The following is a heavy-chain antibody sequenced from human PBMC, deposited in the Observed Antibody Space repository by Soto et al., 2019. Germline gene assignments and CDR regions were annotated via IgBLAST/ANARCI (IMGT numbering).Heavy chain of an antibody. V-gene: IGHV4-39*01. CDR1: GGSISSSSYY. D-gene: IGHD1-7*01. CDR3: ARLAGTTLVTPYYYMDV. Sequence: SETLSLTCTVSGGSISSSSYYWGWIRQPPGKGLEWIGSIYYSGSTYYNPSLKSRVTISVDTSKNQFSLKLSSVTAADTAVYYCARLAGTTLVTPYYYMDVWGKGTTVTVSS. CDR2: IYYSGST. J-gene: IGHJ6*03.